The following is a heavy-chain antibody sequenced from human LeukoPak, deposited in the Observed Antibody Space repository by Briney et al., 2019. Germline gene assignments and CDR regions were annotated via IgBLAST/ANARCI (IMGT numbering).Heavy chain of an antibody. V-gene: IGHV1-18*01. CDR1: GYTLTSYG. J-gene: IGHJ4*02. D-gene: IGHD3-3*01. Sequence: GASVKVSFKASGYTLTSYGISWVRQAPGQGLEWMGWISAYNGNTNYAQKLQGRVTMTTDTSTSTAYMELRSLRSDDTAVYYCARAGTYDFWSGYLRGHFDYWGQGTLVTVSS. CDR3: ARAGTYDFWSGYLRGHFDY. CDR2: ISAYNGNT.